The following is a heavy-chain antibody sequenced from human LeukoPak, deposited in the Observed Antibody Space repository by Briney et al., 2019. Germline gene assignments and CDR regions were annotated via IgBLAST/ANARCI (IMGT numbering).Heavy chain of an antibody. Sequence: SETLSLTCTVSGGSISSSSYYWGWIRQPPGKGLEWIGSIYYSGSTYYNPSLKSRVTISVDTSKNQFSLKLSSVTAADTAVYYCASYYGSGSARSYFDYWGQGTQVTVSS. CDR1: GGSISSSSYY. D-gene: IGHD3-10*01. J-gene: IGHJ4*02. CDR3: ASYYGSGSARSYFDY. CDR2: IYYSGST. V-gene: IGHV4-39*07.